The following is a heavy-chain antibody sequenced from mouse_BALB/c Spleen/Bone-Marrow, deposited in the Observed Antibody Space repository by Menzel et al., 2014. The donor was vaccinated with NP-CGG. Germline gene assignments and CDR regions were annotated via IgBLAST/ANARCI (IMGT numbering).Heavy chain of an antibody. CDR1: GFTFTDYY. CDR3: ARDMGLLRFDY. CDR2: IRNKANGYTT. D-gene: IGHD1-1*01. Sequence: DVKLQESGGGLVQPGGSLRLSCATSGFTFTDYYMSWVRQPPGKALEWLGFIRNKANGYTTEYSASVKGRFTISRDNSQSILYLQMNTLRAEDSATYYCARDMGLLRFDYWGQGTTLTVSS. V-gene: IGHV7-3*02. J-gene: IGHJ2*01.